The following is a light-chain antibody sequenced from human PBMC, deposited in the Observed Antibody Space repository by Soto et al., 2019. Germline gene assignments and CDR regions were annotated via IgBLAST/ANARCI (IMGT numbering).Light chain of an antibody. J-gene: IGLJ3*02. CDR2: SDG. V-gene: IGLV1-44*01. CDR1: SSNIGSNV. Sequence: QSVLTQPPSVSGTPGQRVTISCSGSSSNIGSNVVNWYQQLPGTAPRLLIYSDGQRPSGVPGRFSASKSGTSASLAISGLQSEDEADYYCAAWEDSLNGGVFGGGTKLTVL. CDR3: AAWEDSLNGGV.